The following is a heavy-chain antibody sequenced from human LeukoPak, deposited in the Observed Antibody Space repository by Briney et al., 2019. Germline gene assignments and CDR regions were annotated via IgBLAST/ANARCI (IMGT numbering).Heavy chain of an antibody. V-gene: IGHV4-39*07. J-gene: IGHJ5*02. D-gene: IGHD2-21*02. CDR2: IYYSGST. CDR1: GGSISNSRDN. CDR3: ARVGYCGGDCP. Sequence: PSETLSLTCTVSGGSISNSRDNWGRIRQPPGKGLEWIGSIYYSGSTYYKPSLKSRVTILVDTSKNQFSLKLSSVTAADTAVYYCARVGYCGGDCPWGRGTLVTVSS.